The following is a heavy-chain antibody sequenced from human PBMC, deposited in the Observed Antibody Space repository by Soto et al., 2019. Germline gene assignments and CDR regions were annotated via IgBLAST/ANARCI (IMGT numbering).Heavy chain of an antibody. CDR1: GGSISSYY. V-gene: IGHV4-59*01. CDR3: ARVSQQRTTRGWFDP. Sequence: SETLSLTCTVSGGSISSYYWSWIRQPPGKGLEWIGYIYYSGSTNYNPSLKSRVTISVDTSKNQFSLKLSSVTAADTAGYYCARVSQQRTTRGWFDPSGQGTPVTVSS. J-gene: IGHJ5*02. D-gene: IGHD6-13*01. CDR2: IYYSGST.